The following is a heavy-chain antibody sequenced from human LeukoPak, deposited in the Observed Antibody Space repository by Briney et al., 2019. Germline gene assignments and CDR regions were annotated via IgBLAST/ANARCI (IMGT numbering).Heavy chain of an antibody. CDR3: ARGGWQLVPFDY. CDR2: IYYSGST. Sequence: SETLSPTCTVSGGSISSYYWSWIRQPPGKGLEWIGYIYYSGSTNYNPSLKSRVTISVDTSKNQFSLKLSSVTAADTAVYYCARGGWQLVPFDYWGQGTLVTVSS. CDR1: GGSISSYY. V-gene: IGHV4-59*01. J-gene: IGHJ4*02. D-gene: IGHD6-6*01.